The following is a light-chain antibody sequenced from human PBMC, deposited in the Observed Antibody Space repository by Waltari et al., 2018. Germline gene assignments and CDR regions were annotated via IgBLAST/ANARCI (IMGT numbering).Light chain of an antibody. CDR1: QSVGSS. CDR3: QQRSHFYT. Sequence: TQSPSSLSAYVGDRATLSCRASQSVGSSLVWYQHKPGQPPRLLIYNASKRATGISDRFSGTGSGTDFTLTISSLEPEDFAVYYCQQRSHFYTFGPGTRVDVK. CDR2: NAS. J-gene: IGKJ3*01. V-gene: IGKV3-11*01.